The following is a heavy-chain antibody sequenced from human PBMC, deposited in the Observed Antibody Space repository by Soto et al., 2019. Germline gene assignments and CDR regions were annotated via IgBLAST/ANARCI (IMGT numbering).Heavy chain of an antibody. D-gene: IGHD2-15*01. J-gene: IGHJ4*02. CDR2: IYYTEST. CDR3: ARYCSGSGTCYMSNFDY. CDR1: GGSINSGGYY. V-gene: IGHV4-31*03. Sequence: QVQLQESGPGLVKPSQTLSLTCTVSGGSINSGGYYWTWIRQHPGKGLEWIGYIYYTESTYYNPSPKSRVTISVDTSKNQFSLKLSSVTAADTAVYYCARYCSGSGTCYMSNFDYWGQGTLVTVSS.